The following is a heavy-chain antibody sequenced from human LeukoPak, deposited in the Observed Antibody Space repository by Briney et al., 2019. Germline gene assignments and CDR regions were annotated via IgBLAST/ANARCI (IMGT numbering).Heavy chain of an antibody. CDR2: IVPIFGTA. V-gene: IGHV1-69*13. CDR1: GGTFSSYA. D-gene: IGHD1-26*01. Sequence: SVKVSCKASGGTFSSYAISWVRQAPGQGLEWMGGIVPIFGTANYAQKFQGRVTITADESTSTAYMELSSLRSEDTAVYYCARLLYSGSYSGAFDIWGQGTMVTVSS. CDR3: ARLLYSGSYSGAFDI. J-gene: IGHJ3*02.